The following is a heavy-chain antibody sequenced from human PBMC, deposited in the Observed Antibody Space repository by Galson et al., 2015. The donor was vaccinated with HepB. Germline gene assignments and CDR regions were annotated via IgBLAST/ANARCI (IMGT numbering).Heavy chain of an antibody. J-gene: IGHJ4*02. D-gene: IGHD3-16*02. CDR3: AKDPRVRLGGGLSIVDDS. CDR1: GFTFSSYA. Sequence: SLRLSCAASGFTFSSYAMSWVRQAPGKGLEWVSAISGSGGSTYYADSVKGRFTISRDNSKNTLYLQMNSLRAEDTAVYYCAKDPRVRLGGGLSIVDDSSGQGTPVTVSS. V-gene: IGHV3-23*01. CDR2: ISGSGGST.